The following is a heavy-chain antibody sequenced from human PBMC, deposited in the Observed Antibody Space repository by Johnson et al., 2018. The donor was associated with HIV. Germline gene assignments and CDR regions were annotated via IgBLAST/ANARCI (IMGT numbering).Heavy chain of an antibody. CDR2: ISGSGGNT. Sequence: MLLVESGGGLVQPGGSLRLSCAASGFTFSIYAMSWVRQAPGKGLEWVSAISGSGGNTYYADSVKGRFTISRDNSKNTLYLQMNSLRVEDTAVYYCAKGEQLVISRKGHDAFDIWGQGTMVTVSS. CDR1: GFTFSIYA. CDR3: AKGEQLVISRKGHDAFDI. V-gene: IGHV3-23*04. D-gene: IGHD6-6*01. J-gene: IGHJ3*02.